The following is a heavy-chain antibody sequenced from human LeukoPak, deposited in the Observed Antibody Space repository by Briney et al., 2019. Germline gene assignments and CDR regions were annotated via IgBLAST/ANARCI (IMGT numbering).Heavy chain of an antibody. CDR2: IKQDGSEE. CDR3: ARDYYDTSGYYQTNDY. V-gene: IGHV3-7*03. J-gene: IGHJ4*02. Sequence: PGGSLRLSCAASGFPFNTYYMTWVRQAPGKGLEWVATIKQDGSEEYYVDSVKGRFTISRDNTKNSLYLQMNSLRAEDTAVYYCARDYYDTSGYYQTNDYWGQGALVSVST. CDR1: GFPFNTYY. D-gene: IGHD3-22*01.